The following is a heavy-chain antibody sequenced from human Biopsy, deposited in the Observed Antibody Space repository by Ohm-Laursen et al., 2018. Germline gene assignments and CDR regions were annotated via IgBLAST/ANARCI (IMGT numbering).Heavy chain of an antibody. CDR3: AKGQDLRGGAEYFQH. V-gene: IGHV1-2*02. J-gene: IGHJ1*01. CDR1: GYTFTGQY. CDR2: INTHSGTT. D-gene: IGHD2-15*01. Sequence: SVNVSCKASGYTFTGQYLHWVRQVPGQGLEWMGWINTHSGTTKFAQDFQGRVTMTRDTSITTAYMELRRLRSDDTSVYYCAKGQDLRGGAEYFQHWGQGALVTVSS.